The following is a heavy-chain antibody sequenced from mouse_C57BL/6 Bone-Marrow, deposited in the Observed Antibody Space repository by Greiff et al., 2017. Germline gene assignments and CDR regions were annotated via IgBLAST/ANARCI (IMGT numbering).Heavy chain of an antibody. V-gene: IGHV1-82*01. J-gene: IGHJ1*03. CDR1: GYAFSSSW. D-gene: IGHD3-3*01. CDR2: IYPGDGDT. CDR3: ARGGLARYFDV. Sequence: QVQLQQSGPELVKPGASVKISCKASGYAFSSSWMNWVKQRPGKGLEWIGRIYPGDGDTNYNGKFKGKATLTADKSSSTAYMQLSSLTSEDSAVYFCARGGLARYFDVWGTGTTVTVSS.